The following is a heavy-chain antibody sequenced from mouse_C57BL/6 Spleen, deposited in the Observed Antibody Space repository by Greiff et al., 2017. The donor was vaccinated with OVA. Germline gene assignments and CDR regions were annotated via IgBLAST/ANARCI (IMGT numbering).Heavy chain of an antibody. V-gene: IGHV5-4*01. CDR1: GFTFSSYA. CDR2: ISDGGSYT. CDR3: ARDRLPPIDY. J-gene: IGHJ2*01. Sequence: EVKLVESGGGLVKPGGSLKLSCAASGFTFSSYAMSWVRQTPEKRLEWVATISDGGSYTYYPDNVKGRFTISRDNAKNNLYLQMSHLKSEDTARYYCARDRLPPIDYWGQGTTLTVSS.